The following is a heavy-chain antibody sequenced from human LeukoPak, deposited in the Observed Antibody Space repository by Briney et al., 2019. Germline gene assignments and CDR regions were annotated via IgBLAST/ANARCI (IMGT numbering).Heavy chain of an antibody. D-gene: IGHD6-13*01. V-gene: IGHV4-34*01. CDR1: GGSFSGYY. Sequence: PSETLSLTCAVYGGSFSGYYWSWIRQPPGKGLEWIGEINHSGSTNYNPSLKSRVTISVDTSKNQFSLKLSSVTAADTAVYYCARGVTAADLYHFDYWGQGTLVTVSS. CDR2: INHSGST. CDR3: ARGVTAADLYHFDY. J-gene: IGHJ4*02.